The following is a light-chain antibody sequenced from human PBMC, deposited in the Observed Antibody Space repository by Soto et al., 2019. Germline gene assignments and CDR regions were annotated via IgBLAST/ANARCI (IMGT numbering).Light chain of an antibody. CDR3: GTWDSSLTAVL. CDR1: SSNIGKNH. Sequence: QSVLTQPPSVSAAPGQKVTISCSGSSSNIGKNHVSWYQQVPGTAPKLLIYESNKRPSGIPDRFSGSKSGTSATLGIAGLQTGDKADYYCGTWDSSLTAVLFGGGTKVTVL. CDR2: ESN. V-gene: IGLV1-51*02. J-gene: IGLJ2*01.